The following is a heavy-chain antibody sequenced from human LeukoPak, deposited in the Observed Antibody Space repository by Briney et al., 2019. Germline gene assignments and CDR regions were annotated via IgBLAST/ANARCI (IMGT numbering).Heavy chain of an antibody. Sequence: GGSLRLSCAASGFTFSSYSMNWVRQAPGKGLEWVSYISSSSSTIYYADSVKGRFAISRDNAKNSLYLQMNSLRAEDTAVYYCARANYYYYGMDVWGQGTTVTVSS. J-gene: IGHJ6*02. CDR2: ISSSSSTI. CDR1: GFTFSSYS. CDR3: ARANYYYYGMDV. V-gene: IGHV3-48*01.